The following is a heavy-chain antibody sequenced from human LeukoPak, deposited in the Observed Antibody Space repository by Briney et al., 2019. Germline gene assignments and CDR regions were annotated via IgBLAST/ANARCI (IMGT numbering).Heavy chain of an antibody. Sequence: PSETLSLTCTVSGGSISSYYWSWIRQPPGKGLEWIGYIYYSGSTNYNPSLKSRVTISVDRSKNQFSLKLSSVTAADTAVHYCARGLYYYGSGSYYNWFDPWGQGTLVTVSS. J-gene: IGHJ5*02. CDR3: ARGLYYYGSGSYYNWFDP. CDR1: GGSISSYY. D-gene: IGHD3-10*01. CDR2: IYYSGST. V-gene: IGHV4-59*12.